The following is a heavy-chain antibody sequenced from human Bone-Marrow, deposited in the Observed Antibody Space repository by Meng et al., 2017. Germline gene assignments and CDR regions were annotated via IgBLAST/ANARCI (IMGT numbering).Heavy chain of an antibody. CDR3: ARGVRRYCSGGSCLYNWFDP. D-gene: IGHD2-15*01. J-gene: IGHJ5*02. V-gene: IGHV4-38-2*02. CDR2: IYHSGST. CDR1: GYSISSGYY. Sequence: SETLSLTCTVSGYSISSGYYWGWIRQPPGKGLEWIGSIYHSGSTYYNPSLKSRVTISVDTSKNQFSLKLSSVTAADTAVYYCARGVRRYCSGGSCLYNWFDPWGQGTLVTAPQ.